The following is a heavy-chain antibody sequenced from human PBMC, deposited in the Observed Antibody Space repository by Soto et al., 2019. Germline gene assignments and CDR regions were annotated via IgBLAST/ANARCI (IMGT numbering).Heavy chain of an antibody. V-gene: IGHV4-31*03. D-gene: IGHD6-19*01. CDR2: FYSSGSI. Sequence: SETLSLTCFVSGYFIGAGGYYWSWIRHHPGKGLEWIGSFYSSGSIIYNPSLRSRVSITGDMSTNQFSMSLTSVTAADTARYYCARMYSSGSGWFHTWGQGTLVPVSS. CDR3: ARMYSSGSGWFHT. J-gene: IGHJ5*02. CDR1: GYFIGAGGYY.